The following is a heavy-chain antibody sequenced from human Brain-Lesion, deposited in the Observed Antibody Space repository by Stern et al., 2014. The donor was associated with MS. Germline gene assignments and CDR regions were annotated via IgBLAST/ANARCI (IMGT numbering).Heavy chain of an antibody. V-gene: IGHV1-2*02. CDR3: ARDQRGITIFGVVTDYYYLGMDV. Sequence: QMQLVQSGAEVKKPGASVKVSCKTSGYIFTGYYIHWVQQAPGQGLEWMAWINPNTGGTKYAQKVQGRVTMSRDTSISTAYVELSSLTSDDTAVYYCARDQRGITIFGVVTDYYYLGMDVWGQGTTVTVSS. D-gene: IGHD3-3*01. J-gene: IGHJ6*02. CDR2: INPNTGGT. CDR1: GYIFTGYY.